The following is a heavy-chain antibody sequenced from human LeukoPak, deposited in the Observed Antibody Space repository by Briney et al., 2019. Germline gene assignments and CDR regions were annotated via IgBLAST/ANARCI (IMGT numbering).Heavy chain of an antibody. CDR2: IDSHSVSG. J-gene: IGHJ3*01. D-gene: IGHD2-21*01. Sequence: GGSLRLACTTSGFIFTDYTMNWVRQAPGKGLEWISYIDSHSVSGFYADSVKGRFTISRDNARNKHYLQMSSLRAEDTAIYYCVLSFISPTSVIQGGGFNVWCQGTMVTVSS. CDR3: VLSFISPTSVIQGGGFNV. CDR1: GFIFTDYT. V-gene: IGHV3-48*01.